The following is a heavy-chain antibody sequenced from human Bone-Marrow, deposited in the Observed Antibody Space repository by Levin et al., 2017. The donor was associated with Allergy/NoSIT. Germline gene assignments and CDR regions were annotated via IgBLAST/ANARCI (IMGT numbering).Heavy chain of an antibody. CDR2: ISSGSSHI. CDR1: GLSFSNHD. Sequence: GGSLRLSCAASGLSFSNHDMNWVRQAPGKGLEWVSSISSGSSHIDYADSVKGRFTISRDNAKNSLYLQMNSLRVEDTAVYFCASWAMFYYDGSDFDYFYYGMDVWGQGTTVTVSS. D-gene: IGHD3-16*01. V-gene: IGHV3-21*06. CDR3: ASWAMFYYDGSDFDYFYYGMDV. J-gene: IGHJ6*02.